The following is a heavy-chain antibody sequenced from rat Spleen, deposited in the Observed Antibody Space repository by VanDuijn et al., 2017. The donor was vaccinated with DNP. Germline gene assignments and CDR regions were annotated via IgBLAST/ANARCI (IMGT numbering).Heavy chain of an antibody. CDR3: ASTLVNYDTYGYYAMDA. V-gene: IGHV2-41*01. D-gene: IGHD1-11*01. CDR2: IWNSGGS. CDR1: GFSLTDYS. Sequence: QVQLKESGPGMVQPSQTLSLTCTVSGFSLTDYSVHWVRQPPGKGLEWMGVIWNSGGSRYNSALKSRLSISKDTSKSQVFLKLNSLQTEDTATYYCASTLVNYDTYGYYAMDAWGQGTSVTVSS. J-gene: IGHJ4*01.